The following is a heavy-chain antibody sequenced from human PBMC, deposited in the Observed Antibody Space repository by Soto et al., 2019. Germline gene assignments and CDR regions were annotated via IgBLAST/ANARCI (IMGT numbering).Heavy chain of an antibody. V-gene: IGHV4-39*01. CDR3: ATLWFGESPY. D-gene: IGHD3-10*01. Sequence: QLQLQESGPGLVKPSETLSLTCTVSGGSISSSYYWGWIRQPPGKGLVWIGSIYYSGSTYYNPSLKSRVTISVDTSKNQFSLKLGSVTAADTAVYYCATLWFGESPYWGQGTLVTVSS. J-gene: IGHJ4*02. CDR1: GGSISSSYY. CDR2: IYYSGST.